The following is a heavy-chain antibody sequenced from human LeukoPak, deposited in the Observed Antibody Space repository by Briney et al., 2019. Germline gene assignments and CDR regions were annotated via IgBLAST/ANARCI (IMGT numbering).Heavy chain of an antibody. D-gene: IGHD6-13*01. Sequence: PGGSLRLSCAASGFTFSNAWMSWVRQAPGKGLEWVGRIKSKTDGGTTGYAAPVKGRFTISRDDSKNTLYLQMNSLKTEDTAVYYCTTHSSSYAFDIWGQGTMVTVSS. V-gene: IGHV3-15*01. J-gene: IGHJ3*02. CDR1: GFTFSNAW. CDR2: IKSKTDGGTT. CDR3: TTHSSSYAFDI.